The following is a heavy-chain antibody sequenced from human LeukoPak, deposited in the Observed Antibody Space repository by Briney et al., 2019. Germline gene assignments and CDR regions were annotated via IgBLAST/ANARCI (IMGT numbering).Heavy chain of an antibody. V-gene: IGHV4-39*01. CDR3: ARHYGDSPPYFDY. J-gene: IGHJ4*02. Sequence: SETLSLTCTISGDSIGRINYFWGWIRQAPGKGLEWIVSMSYSGHTYYNPSLKSRVTTSVDTSKNQFSLKLSSVTAADTAVYYCARHYGDSPPYFDYWGQGTLVTVSS. CDR2: MSYSGHT. CDR1: GDSIGRINYF. D-gene: IGHD4-17*01.